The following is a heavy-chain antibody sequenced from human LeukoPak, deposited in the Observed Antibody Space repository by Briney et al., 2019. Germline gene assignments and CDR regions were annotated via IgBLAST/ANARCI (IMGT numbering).Heavy chain of an antibody. CDR1: GGSISSGGYY. J-gene: IGHJ5*02. CDR2: IYHSGST. D-gene: IGHD1-14*01. V-gene: IGHV4-30-2*01. CDR3: ARSGPEGP. Sequence: SQTLSLTCTVSGGSISSGGYYWSWIRQPPGKGLEWIGYIYHSGSTYYNPSLKSRVTISVDRSKNQFSLKLSSVTAADTAVYYCARSGPEGPWGQGTLVAVSS.